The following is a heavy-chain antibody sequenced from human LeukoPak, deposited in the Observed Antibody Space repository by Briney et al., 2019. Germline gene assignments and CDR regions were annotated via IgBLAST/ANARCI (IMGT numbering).Heavy chain of an antibody. CDR3: ARSGYTYGWNY. J-gene: IGHJ4*02. Sequence: GGSLRLSCAPSRFTFSSYWMSWVRQAPGKGLEWVANIKPDGSEKHYVDSLKGRFTISRDNAKNSLSLQMNGLRADDTAVYYCARSGYTYGWNYWGQGTLVTVSS. D-gene: IGHD5-18*01. CDR2: IKPDGSEK. CDR1: RFTFSSYW. V-gene: IGHV3-7*01.